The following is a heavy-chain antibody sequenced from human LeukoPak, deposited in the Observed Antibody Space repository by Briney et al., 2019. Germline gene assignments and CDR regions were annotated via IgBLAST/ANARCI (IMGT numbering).Heavy chain of an antibody. J-gene: IGHJ4*02. Sequence: GGSLRLSCAACGFAFSNYWMTWVRQAPGKGLQWVANIKPDGTEKNYVDSVKGRFTISRDNAKNSVYLQLNSLRVDDTALYYCARTPLTQLETAYFDSWGQGTLVSVS. CDR3: ARTPLTQLETAYFDS. D-gene: IGHD1-1*01. CDR1: GFAFSNYW. V-gene: IGHV3-7*01. CDR2: IKPDGTEK.